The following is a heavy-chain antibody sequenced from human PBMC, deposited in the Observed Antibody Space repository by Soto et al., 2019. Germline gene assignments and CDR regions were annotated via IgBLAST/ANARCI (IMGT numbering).Heavy chain of an antibody. D-gene: IGHD6-13*01. Sequence: ASVKVSCKASGYTFTSYAMHWVRQAPGQRLEWMGWINAGNGNTKYSQKFQGRVTITRDTSASTAYMELSSLRSEDTAVYYCARGQAHSSSWFDPPAEYFQHWGQGNLVTVSS. CDR3: ARGQAHSSSWFDPPAEYFQH. CDR2: INAGNGNT. CDR1: GYTFTSYA. V-gene: IGHV1-3*01. J-gene: IGHJ1*01.